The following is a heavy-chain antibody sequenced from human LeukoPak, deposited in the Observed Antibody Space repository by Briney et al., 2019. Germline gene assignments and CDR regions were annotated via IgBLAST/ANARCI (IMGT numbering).Heavy chain of an antibody. J-gene: IGHJ4*02. Sequence: PGRSLRLSCAASGFTVSSNYMSWVRQAPGKGLEWVSVIYSGGSTYYADSVKGRFTISRDNAKNSLYLQMNSLRAEDTAVYYCARESGFDYWGQGTLVTVSS. D-gene: IGHD6-25*01. V-gene: IGHV3-53*01. CDR2: IYSGGST. CDR3: ARESGFDY. CDR1: GFTVSSNY.